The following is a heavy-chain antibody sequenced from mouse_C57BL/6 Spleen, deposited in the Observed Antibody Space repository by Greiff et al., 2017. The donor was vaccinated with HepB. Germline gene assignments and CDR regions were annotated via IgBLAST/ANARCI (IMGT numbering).Heavy chain of an antibody. D-gene: IGHD2-5*01. V-gene: IGHV1-26*01. CDR3: ASYSNYVRGGLYAMDY. CDR1: GYTFTDYY. Sequence: EVQLQQSGPELVKPGASVKISCKASGYTFTDYYMNWVKQSHGKSLEWIGDINPNNGGTSYNQKFKGKATLTVDKSSSTAYMELSSLTSEDSAVYYCASYSNYVRGGLYAMDYWGQGTSVTVSS. J-gene: IGHJ4*01. CDR2: INPNNGGT.